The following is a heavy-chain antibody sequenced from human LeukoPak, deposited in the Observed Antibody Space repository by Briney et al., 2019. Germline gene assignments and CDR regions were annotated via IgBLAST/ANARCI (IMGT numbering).Heavy chain of an antibody. V-gene: IGHV1-3*01. CDR2: IYGGNGNT. Sequence: VASVTVSCKASGYTFTSYAMHWVRQAPGQRLEWMGWIYGGNGNTKYSQKFQGRVSMTEDTSTDTAYMELSSLRSEDTAVYYCATVRAVAGSSATWYYYYGMDVWGQGTTVTVSS. CDR1: GYTFTSYA. J-gene: IGHJ6*02. D-gene: IGHD6-19*01. CDR3: ATVRAVAGSSATWYYYYGMDV.